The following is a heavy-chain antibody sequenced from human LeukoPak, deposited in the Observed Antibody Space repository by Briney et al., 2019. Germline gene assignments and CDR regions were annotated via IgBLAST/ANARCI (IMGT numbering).Heavy chain of an antibody. J-gene: IGHJ5*02. V-gene: IGHV3-21*01. CDR3: AASRVGWFDP. CDR2: ISSSSSYI. Sequence: GGSLRLSCAASGFTFSSYSVNWVRQAPGKGLEWVSSISSSSSYIYYADSVKGRFTISRDNAKNSLYLQMNSLRAEDTAVYYCAASRVGWFDPWGQGTLVTVSS. CDR1: GFTFSSYS.